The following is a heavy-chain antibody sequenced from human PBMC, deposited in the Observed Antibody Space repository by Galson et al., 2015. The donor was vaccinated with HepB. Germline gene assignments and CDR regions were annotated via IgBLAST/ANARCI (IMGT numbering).Heavy chain of an antibody. CDR3: ARAVLGSLYGDFDY. V-gene: IGHV1-18*04. J-gene: IGHJ4*01. Sequence: SVKASCKASGYSFRHHGISWVRQAPGQGLEWLGWIGSDNGETKYTEKFQGRVTMTTDISMSTSYMELRSLRSDDTAVYYCARAVLGSLYGDFDYWGQGTLITVSS. CDR1: GYSFRHHG. D-gene: IGHD2-15*01. CDR2: IGSDNGET.